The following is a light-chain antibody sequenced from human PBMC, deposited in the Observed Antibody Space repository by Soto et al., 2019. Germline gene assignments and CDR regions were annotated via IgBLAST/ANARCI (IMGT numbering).Light chain of an antibody. Sequence: QSVLTQPASVSGSPGQSITISCTGTSSDVGGYNLVSWYQQHPGKAPKLMIYEGNKRPSGVSNRFSGSKSVNTASLTISGLQAEDEADYYCSSYASGSTSVLFGGGTKLTVL. CDR1: SSDVGGYNL. J-gene: IGLJ2*01. CDR2: EGN. CDR3: SSYASGSTSVL. V-gene: IGLV2-23*01.